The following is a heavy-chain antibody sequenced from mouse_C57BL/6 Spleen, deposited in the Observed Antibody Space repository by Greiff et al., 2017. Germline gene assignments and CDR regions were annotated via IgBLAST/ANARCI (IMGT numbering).Heavy chain of an antibody. CDR2: ISYSGST. J-gene: IGHJ3*01. CDR1: GYSITSGYD. D-gene: IGHD4-1*01. V-gene: IGHV3-1*01. CDR3: ARAETGYRAWFAY. Sequence: EVQLVESGPGMVTPSQSLSLTCTVTGYSITSGYDWHWIRHFPGNKLEWMGYISYSGSTNYNPSLKSRISITHDTSKNHFFLKLNSVTTEDTATYYCARAETGYRAWFAYWGQGTLVTVSA.